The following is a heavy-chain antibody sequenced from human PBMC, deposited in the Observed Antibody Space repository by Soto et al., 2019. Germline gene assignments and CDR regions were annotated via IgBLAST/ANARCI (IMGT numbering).Heavy chain of an antibody. CDR1: GGSFAKYY. D-gene: IGHD6-19*01. V-gene: IGHV4-34*01. J-gene: IGHJ4*02. CDR3: ARVGRSKSGWYHHYFDY. Sequence: EALSLTCAVYGGSFAKYYWSWIRQRPGKGLEGIGEINYSGSTDYNPSLESRVTVSVDTSKNQFSLNLSSVTAADTARYYCARVGRSKSGWYHHYFDYWRQGTVVTVSS. CDR2: INYSGST.